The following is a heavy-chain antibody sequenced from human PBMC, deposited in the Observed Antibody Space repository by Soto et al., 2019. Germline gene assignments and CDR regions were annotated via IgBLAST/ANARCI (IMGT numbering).Heavy chain of an antibody. CDR3: ARVVPGAEAWFCP. D-gene: IGHD2-2*01. Sequence: QVQLVQSGGEVKRPGASVKVSCKTSGYTFSNYGITWVRQVPGQPLEWLGWISLYSDGTNYAQKFQGRVSMTTDTYTTTAYMDLMRPRSDDTAVYYCARVVPGAEAWFCPWGQVNLVTVSS. CDR1: GYTFSNYG. CDR2: ISLYSDGT. V-gene: IGHV1-18*01. J-gene: IGHJ5*02.